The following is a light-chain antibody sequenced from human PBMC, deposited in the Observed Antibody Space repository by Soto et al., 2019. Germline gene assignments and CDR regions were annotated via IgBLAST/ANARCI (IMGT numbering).Light chain of an antibody. CDR1: ETISSSY. CDR2: GSS. J-gene: IGKJ3*01. Sequence: EMVLTQPPGILSLSPGERATLSCRASETISSSYFAWYQHKPGQAPRLLIYGSSSRATGIPDRFSGGGSGRVFTLTISRLEREDYAVYYCHRNGTSAFTFGPGTNVDI. V-gene: IGKV3-20*01. CDR3: HRNGTSAFT.